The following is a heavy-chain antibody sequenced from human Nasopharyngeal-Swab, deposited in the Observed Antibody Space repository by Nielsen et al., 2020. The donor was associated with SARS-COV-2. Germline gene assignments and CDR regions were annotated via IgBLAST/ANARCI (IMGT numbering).Heavy chain of an antibody. J-gene: IGHJ4*02. Sequence: GESLKISCAASGFTYWMNWVRQAPGKGLEWVGNIGQDGGGKKYVDSVKGRFTISRDNANNFLYLQMNSLRAEDTAVYYCVRDRGYYTFTDWGQGTLVTVSS. D-gene: IGHD2/OR15-2a*01. V-gene: IGHV3-7*01. CDR2: IGQDGGGK. CDR1: GFTYW. CDR3: VRDRGYYTFTD.